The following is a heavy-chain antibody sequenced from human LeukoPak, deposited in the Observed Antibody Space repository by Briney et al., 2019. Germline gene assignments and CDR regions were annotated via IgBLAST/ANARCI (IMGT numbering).Heavy chain of an antibody. CDR3: ARVDLGGSGYFFDL. CDR2: IYYSGST. J-gene: IGHJ4*02. CDR1: GGSISSSSYY. Sequence: PSETLSLTCTVSGGSISSSSYYWGWTRQPPGKGLEWIGSIYYSGSTYYNPSLKSRVTISVDTSKNQFSLKLSSVTAADTAVYYCARVDLGGSGYFFDLWGQGALVTVSS. D-gene: IGHD3-22*01. V-gene: IGHV4-39*07.